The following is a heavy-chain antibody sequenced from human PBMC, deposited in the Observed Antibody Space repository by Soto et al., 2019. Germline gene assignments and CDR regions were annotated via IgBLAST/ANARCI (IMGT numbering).Heavy chain of an antibody. CDR1: GFTFSSYA. J-gene: IGHJ4*02. D-gene: IGHD2-8*01. CDR3: ASLGYCTNSVCYDY. V-gene: IGHV3-23*01. Sequence: EVQLLESGGGLVQPGGSLRLSCAASGFTFSSYAMSWVRQAPGKGLEWVSAISGSGGSTYYADSVKGRFTISRDNSKSTLYLQMNSLRAEDTAVYYCASLGYCTNSVCYDYCGQGTLVTVSS. CDR2: ISGSGGST.